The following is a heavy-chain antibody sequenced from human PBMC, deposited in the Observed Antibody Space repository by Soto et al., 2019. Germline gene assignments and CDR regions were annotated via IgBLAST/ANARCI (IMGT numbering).Heavy chain of an antibody. CDR3: ARARFCGGDFYSRYDFDI. CDR1: GGSISSYY. D-gene: IGHD2-21*02. CDR2: IYYSGST. V-gene: IGHV4-59*01. J-gene: IGHJ3*02. Sequence: SETLSLTCTVSGGSISSYYWSWIRQPPGKGLEWIGYIYYSGSTNYNPSLKSRVTISVDTSKNQFSLKLSSVTAADTAVYYCARARFCGGDFYSRYDFDIWGQGTMVTVSS.